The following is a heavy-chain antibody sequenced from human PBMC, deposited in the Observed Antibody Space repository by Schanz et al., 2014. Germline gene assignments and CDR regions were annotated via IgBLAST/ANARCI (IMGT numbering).Heavy chain of an antibody. CDR3: ARDSRYCTGVDCKGDAFDL. CDR1: GFTFSSYN. J-gene: IGHJ3*01. V-gene: IGHV3-21*02. CDR2: ISPSSSYI. D-gene: IGHD2-8*02. Sequence: EVQLVESGGGLVRPGDSLRLSCAASGFTFSSYNINWVRQAPGKGLEYISSISPSSSYIYYADSVKGRFTISRDNAKNSLYLQLNSLTAEDTAVYHCARDSRYCTGVDCKGDAFDLWGQGTLVTVSS.